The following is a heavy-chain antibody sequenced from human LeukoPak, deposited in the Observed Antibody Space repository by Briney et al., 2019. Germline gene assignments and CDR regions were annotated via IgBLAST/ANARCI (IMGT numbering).Heavy chain of an antibody. CDR2: ISSNGGST. J-gene: IGHJ6*03. Sequence: GGSLRLSCAASGFTFSSYAMHWVRQAPGKGLEYVSAISSNGGSTYYANSVKGRFTISRDNSKNTLYLQMGSLRAEDMAVYYCARDGYGYGWFSYYYYYMDVWGKGTTVTVSS. D-gene: IGHD5-18*01. CDR3: ARDGYGYGWFSYYYYYMDV. CDR1: GFTFSSYA. V-gene: IGHV3-64*01.